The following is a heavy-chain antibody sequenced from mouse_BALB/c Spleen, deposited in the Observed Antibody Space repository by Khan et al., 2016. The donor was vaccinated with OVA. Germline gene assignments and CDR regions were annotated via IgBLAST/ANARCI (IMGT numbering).Heavy chain of an antibody. CDR1: GYSITSGYF. V-gene: IGHV3-6*02. CDR3: ARGGSSGPAWFTY. D-gene: IGHD3-1*01. Sequence: EVQLQESGPGLVKSSQSLSLTCSVTGYSITSGYFWNWIRQFPGNNLEWMGYIRYDGDSNYNPSLKNRISITRDKPKNQFFLKLNSVTPEDTATYFCARGGSSGPAWFTYWGQGTLVTVSA. J-gene: IGHJ3*01. CDR2: IRYDGDS.